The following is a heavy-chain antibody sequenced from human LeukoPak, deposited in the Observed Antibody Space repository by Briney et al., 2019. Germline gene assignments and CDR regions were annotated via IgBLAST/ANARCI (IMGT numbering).Heavy chain of an antibody. V-gene: IGHV3-30-3*01. CDR1: GFTFSSYA. J-gene: IGHJ3*02. D-gene: IGHD1-1*01. CDR3: ARDGVESAFDI. Sequence: GGSLRLSCAASGFTFSSYAMHWVRQAPGKGLEWVAVISYDGSNKYYADSVKGRFTISRDNSKNTLYLQMNSLRAEDTAVYYCARDGVESAFDIWGQGTMVTVSS. CDR2: ISYDGSNK.